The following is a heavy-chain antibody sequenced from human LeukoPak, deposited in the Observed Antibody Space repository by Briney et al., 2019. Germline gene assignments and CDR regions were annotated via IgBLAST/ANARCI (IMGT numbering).Heavy chain of an antibody. D-gene: IGHD2-2*01. V-gene: IGHV3-33*01. CDR1: GFNFRFYG. CDR3: ARDDCSSPSCYGY. Sequence: GGSLRLSCAASGFNFRFYGMHWVRQAPGKGLECVAVIWNDGSKESYADSVKGRFTISRDNSMNTLYLQMNSLRVEDTAVYYCARDDCSSPSCYGYWGQGTLDAVSS. CDR2: IWNDGSKE. J-gene: IGHJ4*02.